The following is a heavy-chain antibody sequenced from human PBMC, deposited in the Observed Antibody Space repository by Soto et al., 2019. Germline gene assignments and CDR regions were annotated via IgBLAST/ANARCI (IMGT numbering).Heavy chain of an antibody. CDR3: ARHGYCSGGSCYSLDY. D-gene: IGHD2-15*01. CDR2: IYYSGST. CDR1: GGSISSSSYY. J-gene: IGHJ4*02. V-gene: IGHV4-39*01. Sequence: QLQLQESGPGLVKHSETLSLTCTVSGGSISSSSYYWGWIRQPPGKGLEWIGSIYYSGSTYYNPSRTSRVTIAVDTSKNQYSLQLSSVTAADTAVYYCARHGYCSGGSCYSLDYWGQGTLVTVSS.